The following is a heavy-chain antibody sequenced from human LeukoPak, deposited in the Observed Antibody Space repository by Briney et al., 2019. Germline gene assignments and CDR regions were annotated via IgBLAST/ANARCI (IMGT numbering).Heavy chain of an antibody. CDR2: INPNSGGT. Sequence: ASVKVSCKASGYTFTMYYIHWVRQAPGQGLEWMGWINPNSGGTNYAQKFQGRVTMTRDTSISTAYMELSRLRSDDTAVYYCARDILGYCSGGSCQHWGQGTLVTVSS. CDR1: GYTFTMYY. CDR3: ARDILGYCSGGSCQH. D-gene: IGHD2-15*01. V-gene: IGHV1-2*02. J-gene: IGHJ4*02.